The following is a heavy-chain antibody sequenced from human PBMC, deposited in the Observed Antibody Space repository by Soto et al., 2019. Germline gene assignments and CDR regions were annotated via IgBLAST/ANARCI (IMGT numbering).Heavy chain of an antibody. CDR3: ARVPHRGYDNYYYGMDV. CDR2: ISSSSSYI. Sequence: PGGSLRLSCAASGFTFSSYSMNWVRQAPGKGLEWVSSISSSSSYIYYADSVKGRFTISRDNAKNSLYLQMNSLRAEDTAVYYCARVPHRGYDNYYYGMDVWGQGTTVTVSS. CDR1: GFTFSSYS. V-gene: IGHV3-21*01. D-gene: IGHD5-12*01. J-gene: IGHJ6*02.